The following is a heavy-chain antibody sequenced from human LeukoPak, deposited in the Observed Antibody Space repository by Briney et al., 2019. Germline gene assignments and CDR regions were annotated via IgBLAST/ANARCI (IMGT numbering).Heavy chain of an antibody. D-gene: IGHD2-2*01. Sequence: GGSLRLSCAASGFTFSSYAMSWVRQAPGKGLVWVSGISGSGSSTSYADSVKGRFTISRDNSKSTLYLQMNSLRAEDTAVYYCARAASRYVVYYMDVWGKGTTVTVSS. CDR3: ARAASRYVVYYMDV. V-gene: IGHV3-23*01. CDR1: GFTFSSYA. CDR2: ISGSGSST. J-gene: IGHJ6*03.